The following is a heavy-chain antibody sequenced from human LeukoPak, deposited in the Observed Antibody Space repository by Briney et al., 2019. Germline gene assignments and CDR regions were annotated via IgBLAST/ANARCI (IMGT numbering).Heavy chain of an antibody. J-gene: IGHJ3*02. CDR1: GDSISSSSFY. Sequence: PSETLSLTCTVSGDSISSSSFYWAWIRQPPGKGLEYIGSVFYSGSTYYNPSLRSRVTFSVDTSKNQFSLKLTSVTAADTAVYYCARLDKRVHNTFDIWGQGTMVTVS. CDR2: VFYSGST. D-gene: IGHD3-9*01. CDR3: ARLDKRVHNTFDI. V-gene: IGHV4-39*01.